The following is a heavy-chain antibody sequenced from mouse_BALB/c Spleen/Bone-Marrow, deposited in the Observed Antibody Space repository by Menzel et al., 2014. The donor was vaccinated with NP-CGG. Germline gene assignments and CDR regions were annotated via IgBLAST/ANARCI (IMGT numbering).Heavy chain of an antibody. D-gene: IGHD3-1*01. CDR1: GYAFTSYN. CDR2: IDPYSGGT. V-gene: IGHV1S135*01. CDR3: ARNLGYGYFDY. Sequence: EVKLQESGPELVKPGASVKVSCKASGYAFTSYNMYWVKQSHGKSLEWMGYIDPYSGGTSYNQEFKGKATLTVDKSSSTAYMHLNSLTSEDSAVYYCARNLGYGYFDYWGQGTTLTVSS. J-gene: IGHJ2*01.